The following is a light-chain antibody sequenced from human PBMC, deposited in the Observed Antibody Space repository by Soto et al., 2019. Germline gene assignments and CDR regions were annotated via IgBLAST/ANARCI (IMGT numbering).Light chain of an antibody. Sequence: DIVMTQSPLSLPVTPGEPASISCRSSQSLLHSNGYNYLDWYLQKPGQSPQLLISLASTRASGVPERFSGSGSGTDFTLRISRVEAEDVGVYYCMQTLETPTFGPGTKVDIK. CDR2: LAS. CDR1: QSLLHSNGYNY. J-gene: IGKJ3*01. V-gene: IGKV2-28*01. CDR3: MQTLETPT.